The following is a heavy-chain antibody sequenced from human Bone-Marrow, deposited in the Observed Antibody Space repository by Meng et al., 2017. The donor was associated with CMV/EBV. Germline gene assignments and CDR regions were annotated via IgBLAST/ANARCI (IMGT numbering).Heavy chain of an antibody. J-gene: IGHJ3*02. CDR2: INPNSGGT. V-gene: IGHV1-2*02. CDR3: ARSRWAPRGCGFDI. Sequence: ASVKVSCKASGYTFTGYYMHWVRQAPGQGLEWMGWINPNSGGTNYAQKFQGRVTMTRDTSISTAYMELSRLRSDDTAVYYCARSRWAPRGCGFDIWGQGTMVTVSS. CDR1: GYTFTGYY. D-gene: IGHD5-24*01.